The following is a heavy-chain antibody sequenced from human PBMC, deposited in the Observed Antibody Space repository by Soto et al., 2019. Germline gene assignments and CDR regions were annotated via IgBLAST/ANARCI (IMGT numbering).Heavy chain of an antibody. V-gene: IGHV3-30*18. CDR2: ISYDGRNK. Sequence: QVQLVESGGGVVQPGRSLRLSCAASGFTFSSYAMHWVRQAPGKGLEWVAVISYDGRNKYYADSVKGRFTISRDNSKNTVYLQRNSLRAEDTAVYYCAKELERSFDYWGQGTLVTVSS. J-gene: IGHJ4*02. CDR3: AKELERSFDY. CDR1: GFTFSSYA. D-gene: IGHD1-1*01.